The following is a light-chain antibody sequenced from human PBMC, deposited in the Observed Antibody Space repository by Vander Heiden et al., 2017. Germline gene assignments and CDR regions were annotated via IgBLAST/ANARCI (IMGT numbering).Light chain of an antibody. CDR3: QQYSYVPYT. CDR2: RAS. V-gene: IGKV1-5*03. Sequence: TRVPRSPSTLSAFIGDTVTLSCRASQGIDSSLAWYQQRQGRPPKLLVSRASSLEAGVASRFSGDGFGTEFTLTITALQVDDFATYFCQQYSYVPYTFGQGTKLE. J-gene: IGKJ2*01. CDR1: QGIDSS.